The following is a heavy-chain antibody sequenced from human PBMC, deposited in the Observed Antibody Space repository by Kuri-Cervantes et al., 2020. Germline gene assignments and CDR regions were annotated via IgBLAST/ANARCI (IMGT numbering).Heavy chain of an antibody. Sequence: GGSLRLSCTASGFTFNTHYMSWVRQAPGKGLEWVAFIRYDGSNKYYADSVKGRFTISRDYSKKTLYLQMNSLRAEDTAVYYCAKDQGTGDVLPSDWGQGTLVTVSS. CDR2: IRYDGSNK. D-gene: IGHD7-27*01. V-gene: IGHV3-30*02. CDR3: AKDQGTGDVLPSD. J-gene: IGHJ4*02. CDR1: GFTFNTHY.